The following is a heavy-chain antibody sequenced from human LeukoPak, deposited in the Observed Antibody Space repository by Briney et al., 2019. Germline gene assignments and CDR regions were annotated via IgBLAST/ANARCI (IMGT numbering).Heavy chain of an antibody. V-gene: IGHV1-58*01. D-gene: IGHD6-19*01. CDR2: IVVGSDKT. J-gene: IGHJ4*02. CDR1: GFTFSSSA. CDR3: ARAVAGHPPFDY. Sequence: SVKVSCKASGFTFSSSAVQWVRQARGQRLEWIGWIVVGSDKTKYAQKFQERVTITRDMSTSTAYMELSSLRSEDTAVYYCARAVAGHPPFDYWGQGTLVTVSS.